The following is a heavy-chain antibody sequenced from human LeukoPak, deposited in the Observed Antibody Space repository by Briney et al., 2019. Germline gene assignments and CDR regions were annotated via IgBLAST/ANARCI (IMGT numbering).Heavy chain of an antibody. D-gene: IGHD2-8*01. V-gene: IGHV3-23*01. CDR2: ISGSGGST. CDR3: AKAWNLIVLMVYARTPDAFDI. CDR1: GFTFSSYA. Sequence: GSLRLSCAASGFTFSSYAMSWVRQAPGKGLEWVSAISGSGGSTYYADSVKGRFTISRDNSKNTLYLQMNSLRAEDTAVYYCAKAWNLIVLMVYARTPDAFDIWGQGTMVTVSS. J-gene: IGHJ3*02.